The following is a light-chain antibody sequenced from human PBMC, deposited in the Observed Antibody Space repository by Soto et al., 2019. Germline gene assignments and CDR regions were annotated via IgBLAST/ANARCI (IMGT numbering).Light chain of an antibody. CDR1: QSINSY. Sequence: DIPMTQSPSSLSASVGDRVTVSCRASQSINSYLNWYQQKPGKAPTLLIYSASSLEEGVPSRFSGSGSGTEFTLTISSLQPEDFATYSCQQTYTTPYTFGQGTKLEIK. CDR2: SAS. J-gene: IGKJ2*01. V-gene: IGKV1-39*01. CDR3: QQTYTTPYT.